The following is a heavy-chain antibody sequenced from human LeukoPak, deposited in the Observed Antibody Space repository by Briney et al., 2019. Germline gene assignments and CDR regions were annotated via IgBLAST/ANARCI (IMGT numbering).Heavy chain of an antibody. D-gene: IGHD4-17*01. J-gene: IGHJ5*02. CDR2: IYYSGST. Sequence: PSETLSLTCTVSGGSISSSSYYWGWIRQPPGKGLEWIGSIYYSGSTYYNPSLKGRVTISVDTSKNQFSLKLSSVTAADTAVYYCARTYGRFDPWGQGTLVTVSS. CDR3: ARTYGRFDP. CDR1: GGSISSSSYY. V-gene: IGHV4-39*07.